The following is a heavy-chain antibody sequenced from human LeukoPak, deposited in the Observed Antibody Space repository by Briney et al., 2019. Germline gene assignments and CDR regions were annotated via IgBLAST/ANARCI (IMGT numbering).Heavy chain of an antibody. CDR2: IRYDGSNK. J-gene: IGHJ4*02. CDR1: GFTFSSYG. V-gene: IGHV3-30*02. CDR3: AKDPSFRPGYFDY. Sequence: GGSLRLSCAASGFTFSSYGMHWVRQAPGKGVEWLAFIRYDGSNKYYADSVKGRFTISRDNSKNTLYLQMNSLRAEDTAVYYCAKDPSFRPGYFDYWGQGTLVTVSS.